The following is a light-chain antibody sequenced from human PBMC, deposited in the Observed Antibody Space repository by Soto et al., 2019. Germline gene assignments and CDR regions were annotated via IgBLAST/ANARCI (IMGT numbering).Light chain of an antibody. CDR3: KSYTNSNTSV. CDR1: SSDVGSYNR. CDR2: EVS. V-gene: IGLV2-18*02. J-gene: IGLJ1*01. Sequence: QSVLNQPPSVSGSPGQSVTISCTGTSSDVGSYNRVSWYQQPPGTAPKLMIYEVSNRPSGVSDRFSGSKSGNTASLTISGLQPEVVADYYCKSYTNSNTSVCETGTKVTVL.